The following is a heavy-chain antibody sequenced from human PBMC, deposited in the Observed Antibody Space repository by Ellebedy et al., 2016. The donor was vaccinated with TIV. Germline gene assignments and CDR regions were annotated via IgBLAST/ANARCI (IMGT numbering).Heavy chain of an antibody. V-gene: IGHV1-8*02. CDR2: MNPNSGNT. D-gene: IGHD1-14*01. CDR3: ARGLHRAADY. J-gene: IGHJ4*02. Sequence: ASVKVSCXASGYTFTGYYMHWVRQATGQGLEWMGWMNPNSGNTGYAQKFQGRVTMTRNTSISTAYMELSSLRSEDTAVYYCARGLHRAADYWGQGTLVTVSS. CDR1: GYTFTGYY.